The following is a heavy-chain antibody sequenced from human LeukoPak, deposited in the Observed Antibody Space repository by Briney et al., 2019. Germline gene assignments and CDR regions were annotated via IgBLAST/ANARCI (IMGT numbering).Heavy chain of an antibody. Sequence: SETLSLTCAVSGGSISSGGYSWSWIRQPPGKGQEWIGYIYHSGSTYYNPSLKSRVTISVDRSKNQFSLKLSSVTAADTAVYYCAGSMVRGVIARGNFDYWGQGTLVTVSS. J-gene: IGHJ4*02. D-gene: IGHD3-10*01. V-gene: IGHV4-30-2*01. CDR3: AGSMVRGVIARGNFDY. CDR1: GGSISSGGYS. CDR2: IYHSGST.